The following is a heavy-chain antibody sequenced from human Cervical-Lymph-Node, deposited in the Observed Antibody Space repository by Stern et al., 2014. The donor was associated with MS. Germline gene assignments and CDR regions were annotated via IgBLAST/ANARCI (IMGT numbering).Heavy chain of an antibody. V-gene: IGHV2-5*02. CDR3: VYAPPGDLLEDAFDI. CDR2: LTWDGDK. Sequence: QVTLKESGPTLVKPTEPLRLTCTFSGFSLSTNGVAVGWIRQTPGKALELLSLLTWDGDKRYNPSLKRRLPITTDTSQSQVVLKMTSLDPVDTATYYCVYAPPGDLLEDAFDIWGQGTMVTISS. D-gene: IGHD4-17*01. J-gene: IGHJ3*02. CDR1: GFSLSTNGVA.